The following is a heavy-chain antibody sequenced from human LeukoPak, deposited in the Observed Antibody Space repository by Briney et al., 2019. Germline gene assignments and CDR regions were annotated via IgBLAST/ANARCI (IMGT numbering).Heavy chain of an antibody. J-gene: IGHJ5*02. V-gene: IGHV5-51*01. CDR2: IYPGDSDT. Sequence: GESLKISCKGSGYSFTSYWIGWVRQMLGKGLEWMGIIYPGDSDTRYSPSFQGQVTISADKSISTAYLQWSSLKASDTAMYYCARHTFGRAVAGTFGFDPWGQGTLVTVSS. CDR1: GYSFTSYW. CDR3: ARHTFGRAVAGTFGFDP. D-gene: IGHD6-19*01.